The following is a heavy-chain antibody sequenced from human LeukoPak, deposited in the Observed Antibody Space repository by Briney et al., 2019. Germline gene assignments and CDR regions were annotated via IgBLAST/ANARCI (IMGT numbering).Heavy chain of an antibody. CDR1: GYTFTCYG. D-gene: IGHD5-18*01. CDR3: ARAHRGYSYGYY. J-gene: IGHJ4*02. Sequence: ASVKVSCKASGYTFTCYGISWVRQAPGQRLEWMGWISAYNGNTNYAQKLQGRVTMTTDTSTSTAYMELRSLRSDDTAVYYCARAHRGYSYGYYWGQGTLVTVSS. V-gene: IGHV1-18*01. CDR2: ISAYNGNT.